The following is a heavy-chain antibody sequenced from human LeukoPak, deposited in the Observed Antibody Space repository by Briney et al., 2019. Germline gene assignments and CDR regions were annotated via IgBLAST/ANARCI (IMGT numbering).Heavy chain of an antibody. CDR2: MNPNSGNT. V-gene: IGHV1-8*01. Sequence: GASVKVSCKASGYTFTSYDINWVRQATGQGLEWMGWMNPNSGNTGYAQKFQGRVTMTRNTSISTAYMELSSLRSEDTAVYYCARIYCSSTSCYYCYYYGMDVWGQGTTVTVSS. CDR1: GYTFTSYD. D-gene: IGHD2-2*01. CDR3: ARIYCSSTSCYYCYYYGMDV. J-gene: IGHJ6*02.